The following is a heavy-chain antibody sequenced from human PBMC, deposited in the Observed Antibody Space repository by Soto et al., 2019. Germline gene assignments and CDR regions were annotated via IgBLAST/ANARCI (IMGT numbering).Heavy chain of an antibody. J-gene: IGHJ4*02. Sequence: PGESLKISCQCSGYTFSNFWIGWVRQLPGKGLEWMGIIYPGDHETRYSPSFHGKVTISADKSINAAYLQWNSLEASDTAFYFCARSPRGSPYFDYWGQGALVTVSS. CDR3: ARSPRGSPYFDY. D-gene: IGHD6-13*01. CDR1: GYTFSNFW. CDR2: IYPGDHET. V-gene: IGHV5-51*01.